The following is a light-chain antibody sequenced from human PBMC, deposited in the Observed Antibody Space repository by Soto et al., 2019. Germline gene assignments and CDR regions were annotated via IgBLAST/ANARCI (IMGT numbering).Light chain of an antibody. CDR1: SSDVGSYNY. V-gene: IGLV2-11*01. CDR2: DVT. CDR3: CSSAGSYSYV. J-gene: IGLJ1*01. Sequence: QSALTQPRSVSGSPGQSVTLSCTGTSSDVGSYNYVSWYQHHPGKAPKLMIYDVTKRPSGVPDRFSGSKSGNTASLTISGLQAEDEAAYYCCSSAGSYSYVFGTGTKVTVL.